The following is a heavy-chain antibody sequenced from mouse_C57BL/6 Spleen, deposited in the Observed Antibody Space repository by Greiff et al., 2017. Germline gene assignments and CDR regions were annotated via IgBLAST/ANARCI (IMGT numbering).Heavy chain of an antibody. D-gene: IGHD4-1*01. J-gene: IGHJ2*01. CDR1: GYSFTNYN. V-gene: IGHV1-39*01. CDR2: INPNYCTT. Sequence: EVQLQQPGPELVKPGASVKISCKASGYSFTNYNMNWVKQSNGKSLEWIGVINPNYCTTNYNQKFKGKATLTVDQSSSTAYMQLNSLTSEDSAVYYCARTRSNLPLDDWGPGTTLTVSS. CDR3: ARTRSNLPLDD.